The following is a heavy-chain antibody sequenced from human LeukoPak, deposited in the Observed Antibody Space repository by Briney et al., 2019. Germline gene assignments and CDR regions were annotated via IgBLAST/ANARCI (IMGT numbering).Heavy chain of an antibody. CDR3: ARESSYYYGMDV. CDR2: ISGSSGHI. CDR1: GFTFRSHT. V-gene: IGHV3-21*06. J-gene: IGHJ6*02. Sequence: GGSLRLSCAASGFTFRSHTLNWVRQAPGKGLEWVSSISGSSGHIYYADSVKGRFTIFRDNAKNLPYLQMNSLRAEDTAVYYCARESSYYYGMDVWGQGTTVTVSS.